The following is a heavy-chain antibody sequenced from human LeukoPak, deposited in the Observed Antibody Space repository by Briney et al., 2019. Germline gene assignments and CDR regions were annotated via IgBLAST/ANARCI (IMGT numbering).Heavy chain of an antibody. CDR2: INQDGSEK. CDR3: ASTSFYYYYYGMDV. J-gene: IGHJ6*02. CDR1: GFTFSSYW. D-gene: IGHD2-2*01. V-gene: IGHV3-7*01. Sequence: GGSLRLSCAASGFTFSSYWMSWVRQAPGKGLEWVANINQDGSEKYYVDSVKGRFTISRDNAKNSLYLQMNSLRAEDTAVYYCASTSFYYYYYGMDVWGQGTTVTVSS.